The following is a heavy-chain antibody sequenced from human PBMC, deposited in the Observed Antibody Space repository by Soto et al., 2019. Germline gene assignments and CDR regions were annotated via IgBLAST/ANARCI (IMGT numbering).Heavy chain of an antibody. V-gene: IGHV1-69*12. CDR2: IIHIFGTA. CDR3: ARAGGGRTVTNSWFDP. Sequence: QVQLVQSGAEVKKPGSSVNVSCKASGGSFSSYAISWVRQAPGQGLDWMGGIIHIFGTAKYAQKFQGRVTITADESTSTAYMELASLRSEDTAVYYCARAGGGRTVTNSWFDPWGQGTLVTVSS. D-gene: IGHD4-4*01. CDR1: GGSFSSYA. J-gene: IGHJ5*02.